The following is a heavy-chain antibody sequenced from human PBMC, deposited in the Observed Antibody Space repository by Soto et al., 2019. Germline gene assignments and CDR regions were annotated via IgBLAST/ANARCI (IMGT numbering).Heavy chain of an antibody. V-gene: IGHV3-48*03. D-gene: IGHD3-16*01. CDR2: ISSSGSTI. Sequence: VGSLRLSCAASGFTFSSYEMNWVRQAPGKGLEWVSYISSSGSTIYYADSVKGRFTISRDNAKNSLYLQMNSLRAEDTAVYYCARDLAPFGYWGQGTLVTVSS. CDR1: GFTFSSYE. J-gene: IGHJ4*02. CDR3: ARDLAPFGY.